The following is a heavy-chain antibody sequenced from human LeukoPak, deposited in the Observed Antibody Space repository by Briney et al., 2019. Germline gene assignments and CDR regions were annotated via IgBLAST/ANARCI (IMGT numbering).Heavy chain of an antibody. CDR3: ARDVTAGRPGGY. D-gene: IGHD6-13*01. CDR1: GFTFSSYS. J-gene: IGHJ4*02. V-gene: IGHV3-21*01. Sequence: GGSLRLSCAASGFTFSSYSMNWVRQAPGKGLEWVSSISSSSSYIYYADSVKGRFTISRDNAENSLYLQMNSLRAEDTAVYYCARDVTAGRPGGYWGQGTLVTVSS. CDR2: ISSSSSYI.